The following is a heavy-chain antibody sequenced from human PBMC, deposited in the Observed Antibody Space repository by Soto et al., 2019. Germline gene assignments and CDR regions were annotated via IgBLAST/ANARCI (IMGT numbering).Heavy chain of an antibody. J-gene: IGHJ4*02. CDR2: MSYDGRNT. D-gene: IGHD5-18*01. CDR1: GFTFSNFA. V-gene: IGHV3-30*18. CDR3: AKSHSTALVPYYFDY. Sequence: QVQLVESGGSVVQPGRSLRLSCAASGFTFSNFAMHWVRQAPGKGLEWVTFMSYDGRNTYYADSVKGRFTTSRDNSKDTLYLQMSSLRAEDTAVYYCAKSHSTALVPYYFDYWGQGTLVTVSS.